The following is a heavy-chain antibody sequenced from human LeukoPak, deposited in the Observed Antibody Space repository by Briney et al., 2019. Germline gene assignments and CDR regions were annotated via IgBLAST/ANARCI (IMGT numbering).Heavy chain of an antibody. Sequence: SETLSLTCTVSGGSISSYYWSWIRQPPGKGLEWIGYIYYSGSTNYNPSLKSRVTISVDTSKNQFSLKLSSVTAADTAVYYCARVQRLGECMDVWGQGTTVTVSS. D-gene: IGHD3-10*01. CDR3: ARVQRLGECMDV. CDR1: GGSISSYY. CDR2: IYYSGST. J-gene: IGHJ6*02. V-gene: IGHV4-59*08.